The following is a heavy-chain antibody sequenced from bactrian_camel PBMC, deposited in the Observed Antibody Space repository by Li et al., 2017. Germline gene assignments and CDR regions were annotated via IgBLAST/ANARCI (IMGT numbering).Heavy chain of an antibody. J-gene: IGHJ7*01. CDR1: AYTYSTLC. D-gene: IGHD1*01. Sequence: DVQLVESGGDSVEAGGSLRLSCTPSAYTYSTLCMGWFRQAPGKEREGVASIDSDGSTSYADSVKGRFTISQDNAKKIAYLQVNSLKVEDTAMYYCAAKEGIHWVGKFLFLSYAMDYWGKGTQVTVS. CDR2: IDSDGST. V-gene: IGHV3S10*01.